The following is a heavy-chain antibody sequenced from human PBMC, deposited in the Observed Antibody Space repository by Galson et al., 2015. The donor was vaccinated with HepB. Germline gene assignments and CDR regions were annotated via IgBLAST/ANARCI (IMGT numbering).Heavy chain of an antibody. Sequence: TLSLTCAVYGGSFSGYYWSWIRQAPGKGLEWIGEINYGGTTHYNPSLKSRVTISVDTSKNQFSLKLSSVTAADTAVYYCARRLYLNGYYAGSWGQGTLVTVSS. D-gene: IGHD3-9*01. V-gene: IGHV4-34*01. CDR3: ARRLYLNGYYAGS. CDR1: GGSFSGYY. J-gene: IGHJ5*02. CDR2: INYGGTT.